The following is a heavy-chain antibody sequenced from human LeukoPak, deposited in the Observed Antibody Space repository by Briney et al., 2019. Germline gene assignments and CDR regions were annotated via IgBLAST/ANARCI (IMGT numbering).Heavy chain of an antibody. CDR2: INPNSGGT. D-gene: IGHD1-26*01. CDR1: GYTFSDYY. J-gene: IGHJ4*02. Sequence: ASVKVSCKASGYTFSDYYIHWVRQAPGQGLEWVGWINPNSGGTGSAQKLQGRVTMTRDTSINATYMELRTLTSDDTAVYYCARGTRGSYSSIHDWGQGTLVTVSS. CDR3: ARGTRGSYSSIHD. V-gene: IGHV1-2*02.